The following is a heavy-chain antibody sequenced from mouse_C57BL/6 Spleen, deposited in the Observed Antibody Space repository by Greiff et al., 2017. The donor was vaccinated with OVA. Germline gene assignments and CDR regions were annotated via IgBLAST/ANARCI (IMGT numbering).Heavy chain of an antibody. D-gene: IGHD1-1*01. CDR2: INPNNGGT. V-gene: IGHV1-18*01. J-gene: IGHJ1*03. Sequence: EVQLQESGPELVKPGASVKIPCKASGYTFTDYNMDWVKQSHGKSLEWIGDINPNNGGTIYNQKFKGKATLTVDKSSSTAYMELRSLTSEDTAVYYCARGEDYDGSSHWYFDVWGTGTTVTVSS. CDR3: ARGEDYDGSSHWYFDV. CDR1: GYTFTDYN.